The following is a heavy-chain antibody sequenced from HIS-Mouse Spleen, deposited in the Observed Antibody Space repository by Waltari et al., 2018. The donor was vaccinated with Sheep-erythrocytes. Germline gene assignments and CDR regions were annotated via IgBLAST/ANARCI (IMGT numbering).Heavy chain of an antibody. J-gene: IGHJ2*01. D-gene: IGHD1-1*01. CDR3: AKVRTVNYWYFDL. Sequence: QVQLVESGGGVVQPGRSLRLSCAASGFTFSSYGMHWVRQAPGKGLGWMAVICYDGSNKYYADAVKGRFTISRDNSKNTLYLQMNSLRAEDTAVYYCAKVRTVNYWYFDLWGRGTLVTVSS. CDR1: GFTFSSYG. CDR2: ICYDGSNK. V-gene: IGHV3-30*18.